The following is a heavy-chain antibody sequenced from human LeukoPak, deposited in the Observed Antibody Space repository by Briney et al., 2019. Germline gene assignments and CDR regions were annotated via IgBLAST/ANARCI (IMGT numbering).Heavy chain of an antibody. CDR1: GFTFSSYS. Sequence: GGSLRLSCAASGFTFSSYSMNWVRQAPGKGLEWVSYISSSSSTIYYADSVKGRFTISRDSAKKSLYLQMNSLRAEDTAVYYCAKARFLEWLISDYWGQGTLVTVSS. J-gene: IGHJ4*02. CDR2: ISSSSSTI. D-gene: IGHD3-3*01. CDR3: AKARFLEWLISDY. V-gene: IGHV3-48*01.